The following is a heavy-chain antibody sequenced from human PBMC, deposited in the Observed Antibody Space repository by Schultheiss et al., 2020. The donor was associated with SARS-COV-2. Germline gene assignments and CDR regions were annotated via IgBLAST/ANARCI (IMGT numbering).Heavy chain of an antibody. J-gene: IGHJ6*02. CDR3: AREYNWNDEGGYYYYGMDV. V-gene: IGHV4-61*02. D-gene: IGHD1-20*01. CDR2: IYTSGST. Sequence: SETLSLTCTVSGGSISSGRYYWSWIRQPAGKGLEWIGRIYTSGSTNYNPSLKSRVTMSVDTSKNQFSLKLSSVTAADTAVYYCAREYNWNDEGGYYYYGMDVWGQGTTVTVSS. CDR1: GGSISSGRYY.